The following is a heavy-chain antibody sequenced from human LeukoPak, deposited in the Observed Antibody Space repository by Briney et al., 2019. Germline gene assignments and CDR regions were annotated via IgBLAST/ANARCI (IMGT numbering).Heavy chain of an antibody. D-gene: IGHD2-21*01. Sequence: PGGSLRLSCAGSGFTFSTYWMSWVRQAPGKGLEWVADINQDGGEKHNVDSVKGRFTISRDNAKDSLDLQLNSLRGEDTAVYYCARMYCGGGKCYLSYFDYWGQGTVVTVSS. J-gene: IGHJ4*02. V-gene: IGHV3-7*04. CDR3: ARMYCGGGKCYLSYFDY. CDR2: INQDGGEK. CDR1: GFTFSTYW.